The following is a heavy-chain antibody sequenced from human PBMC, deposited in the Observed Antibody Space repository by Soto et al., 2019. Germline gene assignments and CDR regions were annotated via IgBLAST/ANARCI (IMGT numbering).Heavy chain of an antibody. Sequence: QVQLQESGPGLVKPSWTLSLTCAVSGGSISSSNWWSWVRQPPGKGLQWIREIYHSGSTNYIPSLKRRVSISVAKSRNQFSLKLSSVTVADTAVYYCARRWGEGRVDYWGQGTLVTVSS. D-gene: IGHD3-10*01. J-gene: IGHJ4*02. V-gene: IGHV4-4*02. CDR3: ARRWGEGRVDY. CDR1: GGSISSSNW. CDR2: IYHSGST.